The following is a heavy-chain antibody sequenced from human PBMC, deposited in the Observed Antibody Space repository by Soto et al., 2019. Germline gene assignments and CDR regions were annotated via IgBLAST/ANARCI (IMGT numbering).Heavy chain of an antibody. J-gene: IGHJ4*02. CDR1: GGTFSSYA. V-gene: IGHV1-69*13. Sequence: SVKVSCKASGGTFSSYAISWVRQAPGQGLEWMGGIIPIFVTANYAQKFQGRVTITADESTSTAYMELSSLRSEDTAVYYCAREGACSGGSCPPGYWGQGTLVTVSS. D-gene: IGHD2-15*01. CDR3: AREGACSGGSCPPGY. CDR2: IIPIFVTA.